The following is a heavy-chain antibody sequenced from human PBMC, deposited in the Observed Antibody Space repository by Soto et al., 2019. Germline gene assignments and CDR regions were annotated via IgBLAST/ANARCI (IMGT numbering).Heavy chain of an antibody. CDR3: ARGPGNDVSGHYYMDA. D-gene: IGHD1-1*01. CDR1: GASISSGGCY. Sequence: PSETLSLTCTVSGASISSGGCYWSWIRQHPGKGLEWIGYIYYSGSTYYNPSLESRISISVDMSKNQFSLNLSSVTAADTAVYYCARGPGNDVSGHYYMDAWGKGAMVTVSS. CDR2: IYYSGST. V-gene: IGHV4-31*03. J-gene: IGHJ6*03.